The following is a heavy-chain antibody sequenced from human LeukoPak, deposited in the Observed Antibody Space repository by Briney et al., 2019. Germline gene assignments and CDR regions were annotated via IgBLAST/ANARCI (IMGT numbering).Heavy chain of an antibody. CDR3: AKDGTRSWFGEAT. CDR1: GFTFSDYG. J-gene: IGHJ5*02. Sequence: GGSLRLSCAASGFTFSDYGVQWVRQAPGKGLEWVALISTDGSDKDYADSVKGRFTLSRDNSKNTLYLQMNSLRVEDTAVYYCAKDGTRSWFGEATWGQGTLVTVSS. CDR2: ISTDGSDK. D-gene: IGHD3-10*01. V-gene: IGHV3-30*18.